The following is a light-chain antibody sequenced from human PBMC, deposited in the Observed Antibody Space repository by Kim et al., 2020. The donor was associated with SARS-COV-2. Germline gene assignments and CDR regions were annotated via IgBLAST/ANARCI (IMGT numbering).Light chain of an antibody. V-gene: IGLV3-21*04. J-gene: IGLJ3*02. CDR1: NMGANS. Sequence: TPNITWGVHNMGANSVHWYRQKPGQAPVLVIHYESDRPSGIPERFSGSSSGNTATLIITRVEAGDEADYYCQVWDVNSDHPVFGGGTQLTVL. CDR3: QVWDVNSDHPV. CDR2: YES.